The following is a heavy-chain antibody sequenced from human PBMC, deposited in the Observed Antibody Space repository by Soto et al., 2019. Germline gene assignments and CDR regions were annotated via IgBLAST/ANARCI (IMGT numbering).Heavy chain of an antibody. CDR3: ARGHSTDCSNGVCSFFYNHEMDV. Sequence: GPSVKVSCKASGYSFTDYHIHWVRQAPGQGLEWLGRINPKSGGTSTAQKLQGWVTMTRDRSISTVYMELTRLRSDATAVYFCARGHSTDCSNGVCSFFYNHEMDVWGQGTTVTVSS. CDR2: INPKSGGT. CDR1: GYSFTDYH. V-gene: IGHV1-2*04. J-gene: IGHJ6*02. D-gene: IGHD2-8*01.